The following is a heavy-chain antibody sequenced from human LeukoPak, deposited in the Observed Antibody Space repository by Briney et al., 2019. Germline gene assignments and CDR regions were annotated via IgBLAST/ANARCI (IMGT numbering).Heavy chain of an antibody. CDR1: GGSISSSSYY. Sequence: PSETLSLTCTVSGGSISSSSYYWGWIRQPPGKGLEWIGSIYYSGSTYYNPSLKSRVTISVDTSKNQFSLKLSSVTAADTAVYYCARQTYYYDSSGYFFAPGAFDSWGQGTMVTVSS. J-gene: IGHJ3*02. CDR3: ARQTYYYDSSGYFFAPGAFDS. D-gene: IGHD3-22*01. V-gene: IGHV4-39*01. CDR2: IYYSGST.